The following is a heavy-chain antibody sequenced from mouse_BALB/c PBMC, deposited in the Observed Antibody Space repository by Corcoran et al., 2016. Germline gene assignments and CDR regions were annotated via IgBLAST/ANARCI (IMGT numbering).Heavy chain of an antibody. Sequence: QVQLQQSGAELMKPGASVKLSCKATGYTFSSYWIAWVKQRPGHGLEWIGEILPGSGSTNYNEKFKGKATFTSDTSSNTAYMQLSRLTSEDSAVYYGARNYGSSYDWYFDVWGAGTTVTVSS. CDR3: ARNYGSSYDWYFDV. V-gene: IGHV1-9*01. D-gene: IGHD1-1*01. J-gene: IGHJ1*01. CDR2: ILPGSGST. CDR1: GYTFSSYW.